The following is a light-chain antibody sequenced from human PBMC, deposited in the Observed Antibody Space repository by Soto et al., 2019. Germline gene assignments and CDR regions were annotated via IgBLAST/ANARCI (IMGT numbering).Light chain of an antibody. CDR1: EGVHIW. V-gene: IGKV1-12*01. J-gene: IGKJ4*01. Sequence: DIKMTQSPSLVSASIGDRVSITGRASEGVHIWLAWYQQKPGNAPKLLIYAAYNLQTGVTPRFSGSGSGTNFTLTINSLQHEDSGTYYCQPGNSFVGTVGGGTQVDIK. CDR3: QPGNSFVGT. CDR2: AAY.